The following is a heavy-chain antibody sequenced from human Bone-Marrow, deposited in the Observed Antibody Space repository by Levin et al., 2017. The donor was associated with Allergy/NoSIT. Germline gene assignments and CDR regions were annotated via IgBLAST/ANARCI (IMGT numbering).Heavy chain of an antibody. Sequence: GESLKISCVASEFMFGSYDMHWVRQAPGKGPEWVAVILFDGNKKDYVDSVKGRFTISRDNSKNTLYLQMNSLRVEDTALYYCARERGGQWRAPKPNRDVFDIWGQGTMVTVSS. V-gene: IGHV3-30*03. CDR1: EFMFGSYD. J-gene: IGHJ3*02. CDR3: ARERGGQWRAPKPNRDVFDI. CDR2: ILFDGNKK. D-gene: IGHD6-19*01.